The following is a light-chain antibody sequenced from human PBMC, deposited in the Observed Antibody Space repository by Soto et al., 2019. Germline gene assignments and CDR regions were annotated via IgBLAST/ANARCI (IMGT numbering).Light chain of an antibody. CDR3: SSYAGSNSFEVV. Sequence: QSALTQPPSASGSPGQSVTISCTGTSSDVGVYNFVSWYQHHPGKAPKLMIYEVNKRPSGVPDRFSGSKSGNTASLTVSGLQAEDEADYYCSSYAGSNSFEVVFGGGTKVTVL. CDR2: EVN. J-gene: IGLJ2*01. CDR1: SSDVGVYNF. V-gene: IGLV2-8*01.